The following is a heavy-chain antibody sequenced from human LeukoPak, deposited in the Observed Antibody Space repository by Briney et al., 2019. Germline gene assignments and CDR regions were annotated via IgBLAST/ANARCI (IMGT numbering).Heavy chain of an antibody. CDR3: ARKVAMANWFDP. V-gene: IGHV1-69*13. D-gene: IGHD5-12*01. J-gene: IGHJ5*02. CDR1: GGTFSSYA. Sequence: ASVKVSCKASGGTFSSYAISWVRQAPGQGLEWMGGIIPIFGTANYAQKFQGRVTITADESTSTACMELSSLRSEDTAVYYCARKVAMANWFDPWGQGTLVTVSS. CDR2: IIPIFGTA.